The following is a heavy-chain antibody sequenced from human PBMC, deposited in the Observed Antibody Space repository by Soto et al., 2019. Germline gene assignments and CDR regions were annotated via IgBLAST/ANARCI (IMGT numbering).Heavy chain of an antibody. V-gene: IGHV1-69*13. Sequence: SVKVSCKASGGTFSSYAISWVRQAPGQGLEWMGGIIPIFGTANYAQKFQGRVTITADESTSTAYMELSSLRSEDTAVYYCARFQYDSTGSYFLVRGLFDYSGQGTLLTVSS. CDR1: GGTFSSYA. CDR3: ARFQYDSTGSYFLVRGLFDY. D-gene: IGHD3-22*01. CDR2: IIPIFGTA. J-gene: IGHJ4*02.